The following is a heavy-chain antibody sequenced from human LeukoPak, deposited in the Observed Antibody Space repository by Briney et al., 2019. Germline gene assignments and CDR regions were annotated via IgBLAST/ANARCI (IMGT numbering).Heavy chain of an antibody. CDR3: ARTTYSSGFSFDP. CDR2: IYYSGST. V-gene: IGHV4-59*01. D-gene: IGHD6-25*01. J-gene: IGHJ5*02. CDR1: GGSISSYY. Sequence: TSETLSLTCTVSGGSISSYYWSWIRQPPGKGLEWIGYIYYSGSTNYNPSLKSRVTISVDTSKNQFSLKLSSVTAADTAVYYCARTTYSSGFSFDPWGQGTLVTVSS.